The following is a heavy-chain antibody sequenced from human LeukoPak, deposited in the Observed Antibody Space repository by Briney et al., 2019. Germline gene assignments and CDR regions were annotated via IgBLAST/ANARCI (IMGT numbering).Heavy chain of an antibody. D-gene: IGHD3-10*01. CDR1: GYTFTGYY. CDR2: INPNSGGT. V-gene: IGHV1-2*02. CDR3: ARSPPGSGGEDY. Sequence: ASVKVSCKASGYTFTGYYMHWVRQAPGQGLEWMGWINPNSGGTNYAQKFQGRVTMTRDTSISTAYMELSRLRSDDTAVYYCARSPPGSGGEDYWGQGTLLTVSS. J-gene: IGHJ4*02.